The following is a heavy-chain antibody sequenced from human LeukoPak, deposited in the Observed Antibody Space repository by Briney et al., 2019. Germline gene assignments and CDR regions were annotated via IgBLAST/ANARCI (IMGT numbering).Heavy chain of an antibody. CDR3: ARGGIAAADTDY. D-gene: IGHD6-13*01. Sequence: SETLSLTCTVSGGSISSGDYYWSWIRQPPGKGLEWIGYTYYSGSTYYNPSPKSRVTISVDTSKNQFSLKLSSVTAADTAVYYCARGGIAAADTDYWGQGTLVTVSS. V-gene: IGHV4-30-4*08. CDR1: GGSISSGDYY. CDR2: TYYSGST. J-gene: IGHJ4*02.